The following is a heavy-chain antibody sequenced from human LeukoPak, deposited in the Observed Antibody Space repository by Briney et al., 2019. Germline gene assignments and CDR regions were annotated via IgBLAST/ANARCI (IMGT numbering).Heavy chain of an antibody. CDR2: IYYSGST. J-gene: IGHJ4*02. CDR3: ARHLDYGDYPFDY. Sequence: SETLSLTCTVSGGSISSYYWSWLRQPPGKGVEWIGYIYYSGSTNYNPSLKSRVTISVDTSKNQFSLKLSSVTAADTAVYYCARHLDYGDYPFDYWGQGTLVTVSS. V-gene: IGHV4-59*08. D-gene: IGHD4-17*01. CDR1: GGSISSYY.